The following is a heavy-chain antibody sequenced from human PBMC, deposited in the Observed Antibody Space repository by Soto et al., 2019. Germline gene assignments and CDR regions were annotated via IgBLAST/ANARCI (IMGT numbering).Heavy chain of an antibody. CDR1: GVNCRNYA. J-gene: IGHJ3*01. V-gene: IGHV3-23*01. CDR2: ISDSGGTT. Sequence: RVCCGVVGVNCRNYAMSCVRKNPGKGLEWVSTISDSGGTTYYEDCVKSRFTISRTNSNITLSLQIDSLNAETKAAPYHAKAPHGVTFRAFDFWGHGTTVPVSS. CDR3: AKAPHGVTFRAFDF. D-gene: IGHD3-10*01.